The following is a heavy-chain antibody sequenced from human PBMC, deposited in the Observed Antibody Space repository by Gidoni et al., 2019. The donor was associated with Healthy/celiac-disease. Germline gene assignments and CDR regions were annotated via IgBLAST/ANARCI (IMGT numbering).Heavy chain of an antibody. CDR2: IIPIFGTA. J-gene: IGHJ3*02. D-gene: IGHD1-26*01. CDR1: GGTFSSYA. Sequence: QVPLVQSGAEVKKPGSSVKVSCKASGGTFSSYAISWVRQAPGQGLEWMGGIIPIFGTANYAQKFQGRVTITADKSTSTAYMELSSLRSEDTAVYYCARDIAVGATGAFDIWGQGTMVTVSS. CDR3: ARDIAVGATGAFDI. V-gene: IGHV1-69*06.